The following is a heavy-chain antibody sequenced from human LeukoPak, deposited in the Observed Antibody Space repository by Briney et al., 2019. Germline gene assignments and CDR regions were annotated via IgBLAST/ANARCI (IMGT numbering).Heavy chain of an antibody. J-gene: IGHJ3*01. Sequence: GGSLRLSCAASGFSFSGSTIHWVRQASGKGLEWVGRMRSKANSFVTTYAASVQGRFTISRDDSKNTAYPQMNSLKTEDTAVYYFTTDQFNSFDVWGQGTMVTVSS. V-gene: IGHV3-73*01. CDR1: GFSFSGST. CDR3: TTDQFNSFDV. D-gene: IGHD5-24*01. CDR2: MRSKANSFVT.